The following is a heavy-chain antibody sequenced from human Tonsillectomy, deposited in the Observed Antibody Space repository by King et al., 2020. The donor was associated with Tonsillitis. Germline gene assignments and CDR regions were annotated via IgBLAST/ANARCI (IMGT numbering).Heavy chain of an antibody. CDR3: AQIYCTNGVSYDAFDI. V-gene: IGHV2-5*01. CDR2: IYWNDDQ. D-gene: IGHD2-8*01. Sequence: ITLKESGPTLVKPTQTLTLPCTFSGFSLSTSGVGVGWIRQPPGKALEWLALIYWNDDQRYSPSLKSRLTITKDTSKNQVVLTMTNMDPVDTATYYCAQIYCTNGVSYDAFDIWGQGTMVTVSS. CDR1: GFSLSTSGVG. J-gene: IGHJ3*02.